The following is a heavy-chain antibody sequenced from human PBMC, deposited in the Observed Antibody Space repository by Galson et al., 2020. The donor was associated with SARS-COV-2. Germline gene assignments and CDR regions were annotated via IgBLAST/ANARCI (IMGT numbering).Heavy chain of an antibody. J-gene: IGHJ4*02. CDR2: IYYSGST. Sequence: AHTLCIACTVSCGSIKTPDYYRRWIRQPPGEALEWIGYIYYSGSTYYNPSLKSRVTISIDTSQNQFSLTLSSVTAADTAVYYCAREGPLYRSSLDYWGQGTLVTVSS. CDR1: CGSIKTPDYY. D-gene: IGHD6-6*01. V-gene: IGHV4-30-4*01. CDR3: AREGPLYRSSLDY.